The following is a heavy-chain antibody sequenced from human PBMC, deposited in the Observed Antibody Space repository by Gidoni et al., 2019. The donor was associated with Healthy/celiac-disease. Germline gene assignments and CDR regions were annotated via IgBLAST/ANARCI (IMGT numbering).Heavy chain of an antibody. CDR1: GGSISSSSYY. V-gene: IGHV4-39*01. CDR2: IYYSGST. Sequence: QLQLQESGPGLVKPSETLSLTCPVSGGSISSSSYYWGWIRQPPGKGLEWIGSIYYSGSTYYNPSLKSRVTISVDTSKNQFSLKLSSVTAADTAVYYCARISEEQLLVWGQGTLVTVSS. D-gene: IGHD6-13*01. CDR3: ARISEEQLLV. J-gene: IGHJ4*02.